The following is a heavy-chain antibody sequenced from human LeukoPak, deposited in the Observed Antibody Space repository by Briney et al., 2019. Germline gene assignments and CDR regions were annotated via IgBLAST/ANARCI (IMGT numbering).Heavy chain of an antibody. D-gene: IGHD5-12*01. Sequence: PGGSLRLSCAASGFTVSSNYMTWVRQAPGKGLEWVSLIYSGGSTYYADSLKGRFTISRDNSKNTLYLQMNSLRAEDTAVYYCARDPNSGYDMVWYLDLWGRGTLVTVSS. V-gene: IGHV3-66*01. CDR1: GFTVSSNY. CDR3: ARDPNSGYDMVWYLDL. J-gene: IGHJ2*01. CDR2: IYSGGST.